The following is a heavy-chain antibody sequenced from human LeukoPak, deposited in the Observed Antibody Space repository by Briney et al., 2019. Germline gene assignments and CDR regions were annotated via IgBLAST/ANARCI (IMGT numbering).Heavy chain of an antibody. J-gene: IGHJ4*02. D-gene: IGHD6-13*01. CDR3: ARAPAMRSSSWTPRDY. Sequence: GASVKVSCKASGYTFTSYYMHWVRQAPGQGLEWMGIINPSGGSTSYAQKFQGRVTMTRDTSTSTVYMELSSLRSEDTAVYYCARAPAMRSSSWTPRDYWGQGTLVTVSS. CDR1: GYTFTSYY. CDR2: INPSGGST. V-gene: IGHV1-46*01.